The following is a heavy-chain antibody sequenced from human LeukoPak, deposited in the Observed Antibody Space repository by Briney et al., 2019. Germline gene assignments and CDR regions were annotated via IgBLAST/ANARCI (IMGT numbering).Heavy chain of an antibody. CDR2: ISGSGGST. CDR1: GLTFSSYA. Sequence: GGSLRLSCAASGLTFSSYAMRWVRQATGKGLEWVSAISGSGGSTYYADSVKGRFTISRENDKNTLYLQMNSLRAEDTAVYYCAKDRFSGSGPRVHFDYWGQGTLVTVSS. D-gene: IGHD3-10*01. V-gene: IGHV3-23*01. J-gene: IGHJ4*02. CDR3: AKDRFSGSGPRVHFDY.